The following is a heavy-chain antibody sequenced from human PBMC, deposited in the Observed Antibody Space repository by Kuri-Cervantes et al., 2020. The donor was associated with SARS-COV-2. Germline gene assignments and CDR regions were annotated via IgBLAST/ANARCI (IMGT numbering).Heavy chain of an antibody. CDR3: AKDPTYYDFWSGPITFYWYFDL. D-gene: IGHD3-3*01. CDR1: GFTFSDYY. V-gene: IGHV3-23*01. J-gene: IGHJ2*01. Sequence: GGSLRLSCAASGFTFSDYYMSWIRQAPWKGLEWVSAISGSGGSTYYADSVKGRFTISRDNSKNTLYLQMNSLRAEDTAVYYCAKDPTYYDFWSGPITFYWYFDLWGRGTLVTVSS. CDR2: ISGSGGST.